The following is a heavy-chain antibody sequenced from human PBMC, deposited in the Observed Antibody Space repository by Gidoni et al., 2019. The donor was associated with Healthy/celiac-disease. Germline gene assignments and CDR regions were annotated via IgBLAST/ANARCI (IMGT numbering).Heavy chain of an antibody. CDR3: AKETHIVVVTATPEPRYFGY. CDR2: ISYDGSNK. Sequence: QVQLVESGGGVVQPGRSLRLSCAASGFTFSSYGMHWVRQAPGKGLEWVAVISYDGSNKYYADSVKGRFTISRDNSKNTLYLQMNSLRAEDTAVYYCAKETHIVVVTATPEPRYFGYWGQGTLVTVSS. V-gene: IGHV3-30*18. CDR1: GFTFSSYG. D-gene: IGHD2-21*02. J-gene: IGHJ4*02.